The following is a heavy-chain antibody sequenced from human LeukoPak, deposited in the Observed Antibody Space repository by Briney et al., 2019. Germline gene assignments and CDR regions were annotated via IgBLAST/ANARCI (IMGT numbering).Heavy chain of an antibody. V-gene: IGHV4-38-2*02. CDR1: GYSISSGYY. CDR3: ARPIRN. J-gene: IGHJ4*02. CDR2: IFHSGST. Sequence: SETLSLTCTVSGYSISSGYYWGWIRQPPGKGLEWIGSIFHSGSTYSNPSLKSRVTISVDTSKNQFSLSLSSVTAADTAVYYCARPIRNWGQGTLVIVSS.